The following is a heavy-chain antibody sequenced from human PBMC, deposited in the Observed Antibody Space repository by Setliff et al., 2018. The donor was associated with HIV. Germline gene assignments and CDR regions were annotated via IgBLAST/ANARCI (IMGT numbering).Heavy chain of an antibody. CDR1: GSSISSTYY. CDR3: ARESSGSERIYYYYYGMDV. V-gene: IGHV4-38-2*02. CDR2: IYHSGST. J-gene: IGHJ6*02. D-gene: IGHD3-10*01. Sequence: SETLSLTCAVSGSSISSTYYWGWIRQPPGKGLEWIGSIYHSGSTFYNPSLKSRVTISVDTSKNHFSLNLSSVTAADTAVYYCARESSGSERIYYYYYGMDVWGQGTTVTVSS.